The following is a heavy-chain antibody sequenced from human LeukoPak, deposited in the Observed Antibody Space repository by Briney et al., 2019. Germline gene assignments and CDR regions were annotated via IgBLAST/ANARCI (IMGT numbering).Heavy chain of an antibody. J-gene: IGHJ4*02. D-gene: IGHD5-18*01. Sequence: SETLSLTCAVYGGSFSGYYWSWIRQPPGKGLEWIGEINHSGSTNYNPSLKSRVTISVDTSKNQFSLKLSSVTAADTAVYYCARANTAMATNYFDYWGQGTLVTVSS. V-gene: IGHV4-34*01. CDR1: GGSFSGYY. CDR3: ARANTAMATNYFDY. CDR2: INHSGST.